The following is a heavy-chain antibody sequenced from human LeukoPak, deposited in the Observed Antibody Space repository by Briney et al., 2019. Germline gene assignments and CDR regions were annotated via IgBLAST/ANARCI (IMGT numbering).Heavy chain of an antibody. V-gene: IGHV3-23*01. D-gene: IGHD1-7*01. CDR2: LRGSGGST. CDR1: GFAFRSYA. Sequence: GSLRPSFAAPGFAFRSYAKTWVRPAPGKGLGWVSTLRGSGGSTYYADSVKGQFTISRDNSKNTLYLQMNSLRAEDTAVYYCAKEGVYNWNYNPAHDAFDIWGQGTMVTVSS. J-gene: IGHJ3*02. CDR3: AKEGVYNWNYNPAHDAFDI.